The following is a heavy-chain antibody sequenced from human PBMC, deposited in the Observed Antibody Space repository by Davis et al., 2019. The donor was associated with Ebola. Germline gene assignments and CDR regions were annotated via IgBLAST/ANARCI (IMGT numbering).Heavy chain of an antibody. CDR3: ARYLRVTTAYFDY. D-gene: IGHD4-17*01. V-gene: IGHV4-39*01. CDR2: IYYSGST. J-gene: IGHJ4*02. CDR1: GGSIRSSSYY. Sequence: SETLSLTCTVSGGSIRSSSYYWGWIRQPPGKGLEWIGSIYYSGSTYYNPSLKSRVTISVDTSKNQFSLKLSSVTAADTAVYYCARYLRVTTAYFDYWGQGTLVTVSS.